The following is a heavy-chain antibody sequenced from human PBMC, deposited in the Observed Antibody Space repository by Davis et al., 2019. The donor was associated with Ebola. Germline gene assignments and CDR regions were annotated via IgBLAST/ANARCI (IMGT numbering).Heavy chain of an antibody. CDR1: GVSISRHY. CDR3: SERGSPV. J-gene: IGHJ4*02. CDR2: IYYTGSA. V-gene: IGHV4-59*03. Sequence: PSETLSLTCTVSGVSISRHYWSWIRQPPGKRLEWIGSIYYTGSAYYNSSLNSRATISVDTSKNQFSLKLTSVTAADTAMYYCSERGSPVWGQGTLVTVSS. D-gene: IGHD3-10*01.